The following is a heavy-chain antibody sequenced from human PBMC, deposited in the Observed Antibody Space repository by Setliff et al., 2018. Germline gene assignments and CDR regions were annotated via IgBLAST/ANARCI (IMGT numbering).Heavy chain of an antibody. CDR2: IYPGDSDT. CDR1: GYSFTNYW. CDR3: ARRRYYDSSGYYYFDY. V-gene: IGHV5-51*01. D-gene: IGHD3-22*01. Sequence: PGESLKISCKGSGYSFTNYWIGWVRQMPGKGLEWMGIIYPGDSDTRYSPSFQGQVTISADKSISTGYLQWSSLKASDTAMYYCARRRYYDSSGYYYFDYWGQGTLVTV. J-gene: IGHJ4*02.